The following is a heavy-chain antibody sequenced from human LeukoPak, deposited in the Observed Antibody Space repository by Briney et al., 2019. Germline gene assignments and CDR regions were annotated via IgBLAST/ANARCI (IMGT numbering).Heavy chain of an antibody. J-gene: IGHJ4*02. V-gene: IGHV1-18*01. CDR2: ISGYNGNT. D-gene: IGHD3-22*01. Sequence: GASVKVSCKASGYTFTNYGISWVRQAPGQGLEWMGWISGYNGNTNYAQKLQGRVTMTTDTSTSTAYMELRSLRSDDTAVYYCARLKTDSTGGTFDYWGQGTLVTVSS. CDR3: ARLKTDSTGGTFDY. CDR1: GYTFTNYG.